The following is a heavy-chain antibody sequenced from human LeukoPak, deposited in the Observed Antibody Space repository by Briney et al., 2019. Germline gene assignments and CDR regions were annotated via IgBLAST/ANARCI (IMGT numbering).Heavy chain of an antibody. CDR1: GFTLSSYA. V-gene: IGHV3-23*01. J-gene: IGHJ4*02. Sequence: GSLRLSCAASGFTLSSYAMSWVRQAPGKGLECVSAISDSGNTYHADSVKGRFTISRDSSKNTLFLQMNRLRPEDAAVYYCAKAPVTTCRGAYCYPFDYWGQGTLVTVSS. CDR3: AKAPVTTCRGAYCYPFDY. CDR2: ISDSGNT. D-gene: IGHD2-21*01.